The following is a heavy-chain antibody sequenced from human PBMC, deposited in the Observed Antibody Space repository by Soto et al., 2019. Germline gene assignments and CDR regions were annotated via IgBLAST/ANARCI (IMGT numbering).Heavy chain of an antibody. Sequence: PGGSLRLSCAASGFTFSSYAMTWVRQAPGKGLEWVSAISGNGGSTYYADSVKGRFTISRDNSKNTLYLQMNSLRPEDTAVYYCAKRSSYAHAFDIWGQGKLVTVSS. V-gene: IGHV3-23*01. CDR1: GFTFSSYA. J-gene: IGHJ3*02. CDR2: ISGNGGST. D-gene: IGHD1-26*01. CDR3: AKRSSYAHAFDI.